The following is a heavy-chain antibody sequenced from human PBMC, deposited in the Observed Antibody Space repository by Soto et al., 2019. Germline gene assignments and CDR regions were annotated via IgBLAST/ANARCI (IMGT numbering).Heavy chain of an antibody. D-gene: IGHD1-26*01. CDR2: IYYTGST. CDR1: GGSISNFD. CDR3: ARDYRGATMTGFFNWFDP. V-gene: IGHV4-59*01. Sequence: KASETLSLTCTVSGGSISNFDWSWIRQPPGKGLEWIGYIYYTGSTSYNPSLKSRVTISVDTSKNQFSLKLSSVTAADTAVYYCARDYRGATMTGFFNWFDPWGQGTLVTVSS. J-gene: IGHJ5*02.